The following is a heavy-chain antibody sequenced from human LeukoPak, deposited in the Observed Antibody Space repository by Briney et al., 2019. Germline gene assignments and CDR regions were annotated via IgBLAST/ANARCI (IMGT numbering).Heavy chain of an antibody. CDR2: MNPNSGNT. CDR3: ARMKARTGVLRYFDWLSPFDY. V-gene: IGHV1-8*01. CDR1: GYTFTSYD. J-gene: IGHJ4*02. D-gene: IGHD3-9*01. Sequence: GASVKVSCKASGYTFTSYDINWVRQAPGQGLEWMGWMNPNSGNTGYAQKFQGRVTMTRNTSISTAYMELSSLRSEDTAVYYCARMKARTGVLRYFDWLSPFDYCGQGTLVTVSS.